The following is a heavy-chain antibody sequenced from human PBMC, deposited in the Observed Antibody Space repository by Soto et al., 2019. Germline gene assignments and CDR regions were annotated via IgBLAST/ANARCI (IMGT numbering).Heavy chain of an antibody. CDR3: AKDMLAVAVAAPFDY. Sequence: QVQLVESGGGVVQPGRSLRLSCAASGFTFSSYGMHWVRQAPGKGLEWVAVISYDGSNKYYADSVKGRFTISRDNSKNTLYLQMNSLRAEDTAVYYCAKDMLAVAVAAPFDYWGQGTLVTVSS. CDR2: ISYDGSNK. V-gene: IGHV3-30*18. D-gene: IGHD6-19*01. CDR1: GFTFSSYG. J-gene: IGHJ4*02.